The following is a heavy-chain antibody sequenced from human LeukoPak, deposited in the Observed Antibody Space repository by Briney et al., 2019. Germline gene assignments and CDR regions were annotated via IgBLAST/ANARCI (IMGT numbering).Heavy chain of an antibody. V-gene: IGHV1-2*02. J-gene: IGHJ4*02. Sequence: GASVKVSCKASGYTFTGNYMHRVRQAPGQGLEWMGWIYPSSGGTKYALKFQGRVTMTRDTSISTAYLDLSSLTSDDTAVYFCVAVTYSNYDDFDYWGQGTLVTVSS. CDR2: IYPSSGGT. CDR3: VAVTYSNYDDFDY. D-gene: IGHD4-4*01. CDR1: GYTFTGNY.